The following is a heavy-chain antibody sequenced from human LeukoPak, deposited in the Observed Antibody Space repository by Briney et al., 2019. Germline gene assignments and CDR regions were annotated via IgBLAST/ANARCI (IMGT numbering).Heavy chain of an antibody. CDR3: ARDLNSGYHDY. CDR1: GYTFTGYA. J-gene: IGHJ4*02. V-gene: IGHV1-3*01. Sequence: GASVKVSCKASGYTFTGYAIHWVRQAPGQRLEWMGWINAGNGNTKYSQKFQGRVTITRDTSATTAYMELSSLRSEDTAVYYCARDLNSGYHDYWGQGTLVTVSS. D-gene: IGHD3-22*01. CDR2: INAGNGNT.